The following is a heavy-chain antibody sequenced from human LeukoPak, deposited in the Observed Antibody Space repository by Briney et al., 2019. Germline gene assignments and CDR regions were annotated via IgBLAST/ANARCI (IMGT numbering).Heavy chain of an antibody. Sequence: PGGSLRLSCAASGFTVSSNYMNWVRQAPGKGLQWVSVIYSGGTTDYADSVKGRFIISRDNSKNALYLQMNSLRAEDTAVYYCAKGGYYERPWYFDYWGQGTLVTVSS. V-gene: IGHV3-53*05. D-gene: IGHD3-22*01. CDR1: GFTVSSNY. CDR2: IYSGGTT. CDR3: AKGGYYERPWYFDY. J-gene: IGHJ4*02.